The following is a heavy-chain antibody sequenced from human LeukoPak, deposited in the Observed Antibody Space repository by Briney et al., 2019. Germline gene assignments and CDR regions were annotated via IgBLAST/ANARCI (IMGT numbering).Heavy chain of an antibody. CDR2: IKQDGSEN. V-gene: IGHV3-7*01. J-gene: IGHJ4*02. CDR1: GLTLRSYG. D-gene: IGHD3-9*01. CDR3: ARLPYYDVLAGTDY. Sequence: GGSLRLSCAVSGLTLRSYGMSWVRQAPGKGLEWVANIKQDGSENYYVDSVKGRFTISRDNAKNTLYLQMNSLRVEDTAVYYCARLPYYDVLAGTDYWAREPWSPSPQ.